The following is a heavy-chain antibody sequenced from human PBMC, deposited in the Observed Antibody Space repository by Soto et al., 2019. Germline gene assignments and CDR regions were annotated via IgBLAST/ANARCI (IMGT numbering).Heavy chain of an antibody. D-gene: IGHD3-22*01. CDR1: GFTFSSYA. CDR2: ISGSGGST. V-gene: IGHV3-23*01. CDR3: AKDGYYYDSSGYYFPFDY. Sequence: GGSLRLSCAASGFTFSSYAISWVCQASGNGMEWVSAISGSGGSTYYADSVKGRFTISRDNSKNTLYLQMNSLRAEDTAVYYCAKDGYYYDSSGYYFPFDYWGQGTLVTVSS. J-gene: IGHJ4*02.